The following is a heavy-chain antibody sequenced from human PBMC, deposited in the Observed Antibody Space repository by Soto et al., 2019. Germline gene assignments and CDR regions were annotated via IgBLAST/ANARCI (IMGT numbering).Heavy chain of an antibody. CDR3: ARGWGRIFDY. J-gene: IGHJ4*02. V-gene: IGHV4-34*01. Sequence: QVQLQQWGAGLLKPSETLSLTCAVYGGSFSGYYWNWIRQPPGKGLEWTGEINHSGSTNYNPSLKSRVTISVDTSKTQFSLKLSSVTAADTAVYYCARGWGRIFDYWGQGTLVTVSS. CDR1: GGSFSGYY. CDR2: INHSGST. D-gene: IGHD7-27*01.